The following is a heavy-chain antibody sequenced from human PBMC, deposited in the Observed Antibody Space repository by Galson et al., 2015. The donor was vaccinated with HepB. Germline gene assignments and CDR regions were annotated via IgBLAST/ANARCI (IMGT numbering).Heavy chain of an antibody. D-gene: IGHD1-26*01. CDR3: ARHSGTYYDY. CDR2: IKQDGSEK. CDR1: GFTFSSYW. J-gene: IGHJ4*02. Sequence: SLRLSCAASGFTFSSYWMSWARQTPGKGLEWVANIKQDGSEKFYADSVKGRFTISRDNAKNSLYLQMNSLRAEDTAVYYCARHSGTYYDYRGQGTLVTVSS. V-gene: IGHV3-7*03.